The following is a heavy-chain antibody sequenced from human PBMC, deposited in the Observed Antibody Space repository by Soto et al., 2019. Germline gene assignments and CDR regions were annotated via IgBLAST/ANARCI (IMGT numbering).Heavy chain of an antibody. D-gene: IGHD6-6*01. CDR3: AKGVEYGRWGLSQLRTYYYYYYGMDL. V-gene: IGHV3-23*01. J-gene: IGHJ6*01. Sequence: PGGSLRLSCAASGFTFSSYAMSWVRQAAGKGLEWVSASSGSGGITYYADSVKGRFTISIDNSKNTLYVQMNSLRTEATAVYNCAKGVEYGRWGLSQLRTYYYYYYGMDLWGQGTTVTVSS. CDR2: SSGSGGIT. CDR1: GFTFSSYA.